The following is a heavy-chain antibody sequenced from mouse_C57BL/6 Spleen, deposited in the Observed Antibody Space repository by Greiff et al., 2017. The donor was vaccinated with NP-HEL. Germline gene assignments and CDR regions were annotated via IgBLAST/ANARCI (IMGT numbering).Heavy chain of an antibody. CDR3: ARRDDPLYYYAMDY. CDR2: IDPNSGGT. CDR1: GYTFTSYW. V-gene: IGHV1-72*01. D-gene: IGHD2-3*01. Sequence: QVQLQQPGAELVKPGASVKLSCKASGYTFTSYWMHWVKQRPGRGLEWIGRIDPNSGGTKYNEKFKSKATLTVDQPSSTAYMQLSSLTSEDAAVYYCARRDDPLYYYAMDYWGQGTSVTVSS. J-gene: IGHJ4*01.